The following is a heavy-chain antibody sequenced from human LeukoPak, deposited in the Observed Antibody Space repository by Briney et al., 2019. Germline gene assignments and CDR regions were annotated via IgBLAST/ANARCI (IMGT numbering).Heavy chain of an antibody. D-gene: IGHD3-3*01. CDR2: ISGSGGST. Sequence: GGSLRLSCAASGFTFSSYAMSWVRQAPGEGLEWVSAISGSGGSTYYADSVKGRFTISRDNAKNSLYLQMNSLRAEDTAVYYCASDFWSGYIDYWGQGTLVTVSS. CDR3: ASDFWSGYIDY. J-gene: IGHJ4*02. CDR1: GFTFSSYA. V-gene: IGHV3-23*01.